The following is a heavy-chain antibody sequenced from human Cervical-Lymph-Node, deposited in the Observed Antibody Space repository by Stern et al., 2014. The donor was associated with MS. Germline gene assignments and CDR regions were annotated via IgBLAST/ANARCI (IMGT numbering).Heavy chain of an antibody. Sequence: QVQLQESGPGLVKPSGTLSLTSVVSGGSISSNNWWSWVRQPPGKGLEWIGEIFHSGRTNYNPALKSRLTMLVDKSKSQISLKLSSVTAADTAVYYCARDGNYYGSGSRFDPWGQGTLVTVSS. J-gene: IGHJ5*02. CDR3: ARDGNYYGSGSRFDP. V-gene: IGHV4-4*02. CDR2: IFHSGRT. CDR1: GGSISSNNW. D-gene: IGHD3-10*01.